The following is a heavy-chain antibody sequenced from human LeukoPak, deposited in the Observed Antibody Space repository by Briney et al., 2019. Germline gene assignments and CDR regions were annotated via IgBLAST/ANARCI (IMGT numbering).Heavy chain of an antibody. CDR3: ARGRFVLVPSLERWYFDL. J-gene: IGHJ2*01. CDR1: GFTLRNYD. CDR2: IGTQDDT. V-gene: IGHV3-13*01. Sequence: GGSLRLSCTASGFTLRNYDMHWVRQTTEKGLEWVSGIGTQDDTFYPDSVKRRFTISRENAKNSFYLQMNRLRAGDTAVYYCARGRFVLVPSLERWYFDLWGRGTMVTVSS. D-gene: IGHD2-8*02.